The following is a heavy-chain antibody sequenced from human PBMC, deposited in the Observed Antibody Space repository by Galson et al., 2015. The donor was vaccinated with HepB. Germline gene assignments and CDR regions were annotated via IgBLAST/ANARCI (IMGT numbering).Heavy chain of an antibody. J-gene: IGHJ6*02. V-gene: IGHV3-7*03. CDR2: IKQDGSEK. CDR1: GFTFSSYW. Sequence: SLRLSCAASGFTFSSYWMSWVRQAPGKGLEWVANIKQDGSEKYYVDSVKGRFTISRDNAKNSLYLQMNSLRAEDTAVYYCARDKAGVWFGELDWYGMDVWGQGTTVTVAS. D-gene: IGHD3-10*01. CDR3: ARDKAGVWFGELDWYGMDV.